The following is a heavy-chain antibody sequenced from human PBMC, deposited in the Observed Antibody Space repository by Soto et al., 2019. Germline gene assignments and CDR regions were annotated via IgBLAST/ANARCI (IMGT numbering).Heavy chain of an antibody. J-gene: IGHJ4*02. Sequence: QVQLQQWGAGLLKPSETLSLTCAVYGGSFSGYYWSWIRQPPGKGLEWIGEINHSGSTNYNPSLKSRVTRSVDTSKNQFSLKLSSVTAADTALYYCARALGYTYGHLPIDYWGQGTLVTVSS. D-gene: IGHD5-18*01. CDR3: ARALGYTYGHLPIDY. V-gene: IGHV4-34*01. CDR2: INHSGST. CDR1: GGSFSGYY.